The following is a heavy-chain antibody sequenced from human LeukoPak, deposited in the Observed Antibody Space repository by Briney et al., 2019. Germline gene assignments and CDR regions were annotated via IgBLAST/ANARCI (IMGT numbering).Heavy chain of an antibody. J-gene: IGHJ6*03. V-gene: IGHV4-39*07. CDR1: GGSISSSSYY. D-gene: IGHD2-15*01. CDR2: MNYSGST. CDR3: ARGYCSGGSCYSSYYYSYMDV. Sequence: SETLSLTCTVSGGSISSSSYYWCWIRQPPGKGLEWIGSMNYSGSTYYNPSLKSRVTISVDRSKNQFSLKLSSVTAADTAVYYCARGYCSGGSCYSSYYYSYMDVWGKGTTVTVSS.